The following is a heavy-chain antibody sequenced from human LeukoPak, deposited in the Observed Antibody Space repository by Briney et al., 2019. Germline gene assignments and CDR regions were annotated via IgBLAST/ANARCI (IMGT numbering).Heavy chain of an antibody. CDR2: IYYSGSS. D-gene: IGHD3-10*01. CDR3: ARSPFGELTAYFDY. V-gene: IGHV4-59*08. Sequence: SETLSLTCSVSGGSISSYYWSWIRQPPGKGLEWIGYIYYSGSSNYNPSLRSRVTISVDTSKNQFSLKLSSVTAADTAVYYCARSPFGELTAYFDYWGQGTLVTVSS. CDR1: GGSISSYY. J-gene: IGHJ4*02.